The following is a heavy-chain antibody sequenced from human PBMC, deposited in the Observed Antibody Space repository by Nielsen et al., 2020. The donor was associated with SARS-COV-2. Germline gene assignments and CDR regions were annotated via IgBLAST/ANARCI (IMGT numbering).Heavy chain of an antibody. CDR3: ARDARDYGMDV. CDR2: IKQDGSEK. V-gene: IGHV3-7*03. CDR1: GFTFSSYW. Sequence: GESLKISCAASGFTFSSYWMSWVRQAPGKGLEWVANIKQDGSEKYYVDSVKGRFTISRDNAKNSLYLQMNSLRAEDTAVYYCARDARDYGMDVWGQGTTVTVSS. J-gene: IGHJ6*02.